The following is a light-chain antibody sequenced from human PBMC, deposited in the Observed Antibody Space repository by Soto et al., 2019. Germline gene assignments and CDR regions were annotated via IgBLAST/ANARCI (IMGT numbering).Light chain of an antibody. CDR1: RSNLGSNT. CDR3: AAWDDSHNVLYV. Sequence: QSALTQLPSVSGNRGQRVPVSCSGGRSNLGSNTVHWYQQLAGAAPNLLIYRDNQRPSGVPDRFAASKSGTSASLAISGLQSEDEGDYYCAAWDDSHNVLYVFGTGTKVTVL. J-gene: IGLJ1*01. V-gene: IGLV1-44*01. CDR2: RDN.